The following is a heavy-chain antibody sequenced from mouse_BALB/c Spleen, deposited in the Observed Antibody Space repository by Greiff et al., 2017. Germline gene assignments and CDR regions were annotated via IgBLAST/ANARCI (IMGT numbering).Heavy chain of an antibody. D-gene: IGHD3-1*01. CDR1: GYTFTSYW. CDR3: ASGSGYAWFAY. V-gene: IGHV1-87*01. J-gene: IGHJ3*01. Sequence: QVQLQQSGAELARPGASVKLSCKASGYTFTSYWMQWVKQRPGQGLEWIGAIYPGDGDTRYTQKFKGKATLTADKSSSTAYMQLSSLASEDSAVYYCASGSGYAWFAYWGQGTLVTVSA. CDR2: IYPGDGDT.